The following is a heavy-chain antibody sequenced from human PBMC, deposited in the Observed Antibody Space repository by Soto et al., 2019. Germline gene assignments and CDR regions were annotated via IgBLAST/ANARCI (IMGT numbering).Heavy chain of an antibody. D-gene: IGHD3-3*01. Sequence: QVQLVESGGGVVQPGRSLRLSCAASGFTFSSHGMYWVRQAPGKGLEWVALIWYDGSKNYYADSVKGRFSISRDNSKTNLHLQAHSLRAEASAVYYRARESKNRGRTWVVGVVMPPYYDGMDVWGQGTTVTVSS. CDR1: GFTFSSHG. J-gene: IGHJ6*02. V-gene: IGHV3-33*01. CDR3: ARESKNRGRTWVVGVVMPPYYDGMDV. CDR2: IWYDGSKN.